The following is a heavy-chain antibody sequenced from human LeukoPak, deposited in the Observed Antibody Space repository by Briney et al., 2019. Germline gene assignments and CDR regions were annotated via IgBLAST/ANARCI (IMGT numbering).Heavy chain of an antibody. J-gene: IGHJ5*02. CDR2: FDPEDGDI. Sequence: ASVKVSCKVSGYTLTELSLHWVRQAPGKGLEWMGGFDPEDGDIIYAQKFQGRVTMTEDTSTDTAYMELSSLSSEDTAVYYCATALGGITVVRGVIIITNWFDPWGQGTLVTVSS. CDR1: GYTLTELS. V-gene: IGHV1-24*01. D-gene: IGHD3-10*01. CDR3: ATALGGITVVRGVIIITNWFDP.